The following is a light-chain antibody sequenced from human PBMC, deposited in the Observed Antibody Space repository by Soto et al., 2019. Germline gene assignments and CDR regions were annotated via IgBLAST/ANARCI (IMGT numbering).Light chain of an antibody. CDR1: NIGSKN. V-gene: IGLV3-9*01. CDR3: QVWDSSTV. CDR2: RDS. J-gene: IGLJ1*01. Sequence: SYELTQPLSVSVALGQTARITCGGNNIGSKNVHWYQQKPGQAPVLVIYRDSNRPSGIPERFSGSNSGNTGTLTISRAKAXXXXXXXXQVWDSSTVFGTGTK.